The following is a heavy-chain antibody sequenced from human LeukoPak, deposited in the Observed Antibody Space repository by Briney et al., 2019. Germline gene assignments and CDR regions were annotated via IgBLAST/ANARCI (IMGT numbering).Heavy chain of an antibody. Sequence: SETLSLTCTVSGGSISSYYWSWIRQPAGKGLEWIGRIYTSGSTNYNPSLKSRVTMSVDTSKNQFSLKLSSVTAADTAVYYCARDPGTVDKLDAFDIWGQGTMVTVSS. D-gene: IGHD1-14*01. CDR2: IYTSGST. CDR1: GGSISSYY. V-gene: IGHV4-4*07. CDR3: ARDPGTVDKLDAFDI. J-gene: IGHJ3*02.